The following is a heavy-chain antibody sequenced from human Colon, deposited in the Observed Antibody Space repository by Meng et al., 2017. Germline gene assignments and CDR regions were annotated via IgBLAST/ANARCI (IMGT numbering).Heavy chain of an antibody. D-gene: IGHD2-21*02. J-gene: IGHJ4*02. CDR1: GYTFTSFA. V-gene: IGHV1-3*01. Sequence: ASAKVSCKASGYTFTSFALHWVRQAPGHRRVGMGWINAGNGDTKYSQKFQGRVSLTRDTSASTDYMELSSLSSEDTTVYYCARWASDLDDWGRGTLVTVSS. CDR2: INAGNGDT. CDR3: ARWASDLDD.